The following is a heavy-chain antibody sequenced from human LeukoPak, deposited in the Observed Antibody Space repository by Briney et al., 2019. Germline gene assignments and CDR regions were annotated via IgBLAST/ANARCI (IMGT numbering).Heavy chain of an antibody. CDR3: ARVVHSTSSGYSYYYMDI. CDR2: IYYSGST. D-gene: IGHD6-6*01. J-gene: IGHJ6*03. CDR1: GGSISSYY. V-gene: IGHV4-59*01. Sequence: SETLSLTCTVSGGSISSYYLSWIRQPPGKGLEWIGYIYYSGSTNYNPSLKSRVTISVDTSKNQFSLKLSSVTAADTAVYYCARVVHSTSSGYSYYYMDIWGRGTTVTVSS.